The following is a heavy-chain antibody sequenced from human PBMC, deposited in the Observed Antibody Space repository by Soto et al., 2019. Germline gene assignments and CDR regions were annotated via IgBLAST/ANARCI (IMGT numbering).Heavy chain of an antibody. CDR2: IIPIFGTA. Sequence: QVQLVQSGAEVKKPGSSVKVSCKASGGTFSSYAISWVRQAPGQGLEWMGGIIPIFGTANYAQKFQGRVTITADEATITAYMELSSLRSEDTAVYYCARGPPATSMTAVAGDYWGQGTLVTVSS. D-gene: IGHD6-19*01. V-gene: IGHV1-69*19. CDR1: GGTFSSYA. CDR3: ARGPPATSMTAVAGDY. J-gene: IGHJ4*02.